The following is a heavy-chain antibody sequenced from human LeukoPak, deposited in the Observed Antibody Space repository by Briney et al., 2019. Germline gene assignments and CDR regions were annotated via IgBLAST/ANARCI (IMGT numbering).Heavy chain of an antibody. CDR2: INPNSGGT. Sequence: ASVKVSCKASGYTFTSYDINWVRQAIGQGLEWMGWINPNSGGTNYAQKFQGWVTMTRDTSISTAYMELSRLRSDDTAVYYCARGGGSSSWPRGSYDYWGQGTLVTVSS. CDR3: ARGGGSSSWPRGSYDY. D-gene: IGHD6-13*01. CDR1: GYTFTSYD. J-gene: IGHJ4*02. V-gene: IGHV1-2*04.